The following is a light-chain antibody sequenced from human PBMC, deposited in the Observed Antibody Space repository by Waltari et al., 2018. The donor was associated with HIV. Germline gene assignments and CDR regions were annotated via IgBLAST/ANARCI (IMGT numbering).Light chain of an antibody. CDR1: SSDVGGYNY. J-gene: IGLJ2*01. CDR3: SSYTGSSTLV. CDR2: DVS. V-gene: IGLV2-14*01. Sequence: QSALTQPASVSGSPGQSITISCTGTSSDVGGYNYFSWYQQHPGKAPKLMIYDVSKRPSGVSNRFSGSKSGNTASLTISGLQAEDEADYYCSSYTGSSTLVFGGGTKLTVL.